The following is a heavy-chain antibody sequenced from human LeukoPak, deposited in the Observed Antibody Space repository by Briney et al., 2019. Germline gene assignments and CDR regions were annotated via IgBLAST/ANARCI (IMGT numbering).Heavy chain of an antibody. J-gene: IGHJ4*02. CDR2: INHSGST. Sequence: PSETLSLTCAVYGGSFSGYYWSWIRQPPGKGLEWIGEINHSGSTNYNPSLKSRVTISVDTSKNQFSLKLSSVTAADTAVYYCARGSLITMIVVVKYGFDYWGQGTLVTVSS. D-gene: IGHD3-22*01. CDR1: GGSFSGYY. CDR3: ARGSLITMIVVVKYGFDY. V-gene: IGHV4-34*01.